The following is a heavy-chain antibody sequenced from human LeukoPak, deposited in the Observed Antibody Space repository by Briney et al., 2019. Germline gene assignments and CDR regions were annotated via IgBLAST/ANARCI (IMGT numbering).Heavy chain of an antibody. D-gene: IGHD4-17*01. V-gene: IGHV3-7*01. Sequence: GGSLRLSCAASGFTFSSYWMSWVRQAPGKGLEWVANIKQDGSEKYYVDSVKGRFTISRDNAKNSLYLQMNSLRAEDTAVYYCARDAANDYGDYDYWGQGTLVTVSS. J-gene: IGHJ4*02. CDR1: GFTFSSYW. CDR3: ARDAANDYGDYDY. CDR2: IKQDGSEK.